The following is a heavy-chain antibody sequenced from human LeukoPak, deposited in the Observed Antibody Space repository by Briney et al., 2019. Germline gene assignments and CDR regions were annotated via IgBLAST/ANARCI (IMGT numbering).Heavy chain of an antibody. CDR1: GYTFTSYG. Sequence: ASVKVSCKASGYTFTSYGISWVRQPPGQGLEWMGWISAYNGNTNYAQKLQGRVTMTTDTSTSTAYMELRSLRSDDTAVYYCARVGSGWCTGAFDIWGQGTMVTVSS. CDR2: ISAYNGNT. D-gene: IGHD6-19*01. V-gene: IGHV1-18*01. J-gene: IGHJ3*02. CDR3: ARVGSGWCTGAFDI.